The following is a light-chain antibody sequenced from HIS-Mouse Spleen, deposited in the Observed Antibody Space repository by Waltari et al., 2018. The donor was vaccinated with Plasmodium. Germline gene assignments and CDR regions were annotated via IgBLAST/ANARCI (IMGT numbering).Light chain of an antibody. CDR1: TLGDKY. CDR2: QDS. CDR3: QAWDSSTVV. Sequence: SYELTQPPSVSVSPGQTASITSSGDTLGDKYACWYQQKPGQTPVLVIHQDSKRPSGIPERFSGSNSGNTATLTISGTQAMDEADYYCQAWDSSTVVFGGGTKLTVL. V-gene: IGLV3-1*01. J-gene: IGLJ2*01.